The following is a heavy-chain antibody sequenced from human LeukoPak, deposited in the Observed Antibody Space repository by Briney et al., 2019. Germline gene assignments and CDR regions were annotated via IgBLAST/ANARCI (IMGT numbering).Heavy chain of an antibody. CDR2: IRSKAYGGTT. D-gene: IGHD2-15*01. J-gene: IGHJ4*02. V-gene: IGHV3-49*03. Sequence: PGGSLRLSCTASGFTFGDYAMSWFRQAPGKGLEGVGFIRSKAYGGTTEYAASVKGRFTISRDDSKSIAYLQMNSLKTEDTAVYYCTRESKDIVVVVAGRAPHNMDYWGQGTLVTVSS. CDR1: GFTFGDYA. CDR3: TRESKDIVVVVAGRAPHNMDY.